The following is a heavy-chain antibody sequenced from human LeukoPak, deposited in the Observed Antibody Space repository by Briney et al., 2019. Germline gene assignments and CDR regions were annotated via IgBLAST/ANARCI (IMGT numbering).Heavy chain of an antibody. CDR1: GYTFTVYY. D-gene: IGHD6-19*01. Sequence: ASVKVSCKASGYTFTVYYMHWVRQAPGQGLEWMGWINPNSGGTNYAQKFQGRVTMTRDTSISTAYMELSRLRSDDTAVYYCARSGSWWLVRRFDPWGQGTLVTVSS. V-gene: IGHV1-2*02. J-gene: IGHJ5*02. CDR2: INPNSGGT. CDR3: ARSGSWWLVRRFDP.